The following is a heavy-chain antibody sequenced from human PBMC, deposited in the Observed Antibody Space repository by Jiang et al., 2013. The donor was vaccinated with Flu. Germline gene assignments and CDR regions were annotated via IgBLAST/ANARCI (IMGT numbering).Heavy chain of an antibody. V-gene: IGHV2-5*02. J-gene: IGHJ4*02. CDR1: GFSLSTTGVG. CDR2: IYWDADK. Sequence: KPTQTLTLTCTVSGFSLSTTGVGVGWIRQPSGKALEWLALIYWDADKRYSPSLKSRLTITKDTSKNQVVLTMTNMDPVDTATYYCAYSSPSIMGGTVFDYWGQGTLVTVSS. CDR3: AYSSPSIMGGTVFDY. D-gene: IGHD1-26*01.